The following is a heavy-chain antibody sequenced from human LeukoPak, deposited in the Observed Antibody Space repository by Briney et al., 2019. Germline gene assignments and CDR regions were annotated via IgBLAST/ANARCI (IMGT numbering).Heavy chain of an antibody. CDR3: ARDISGSYTFDY. J-gene: IGHJ4*02. D-gene: IGHD1-26*01. CDR2: ISHDGSRK. V-gene: IGHV3-30-3*01. CDR1: GFTLSSYA. Sequence: GGSLRLSCAVSGFTLSSYAMHWVRQAPGKGVEGVAAISHDGSRKYYADSVKGRFTISRDNSKNTLYLQMNSLRAEDTAVYYCARDISGSYTFDYWGQGTLVTVSS.